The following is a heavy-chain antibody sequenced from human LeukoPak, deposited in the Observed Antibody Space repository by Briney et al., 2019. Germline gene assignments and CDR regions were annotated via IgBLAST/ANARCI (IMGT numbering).Heavy chain of an antibody. V-gene: IGHV3-21*01. D-gene: IGHD6-13*01. Sequence: PGGSLRLFCAASGFTFSIYSMNWVRQAPGKGLEWVSSISSSSSYIYYADSVKGRFTISRDNAKNSLYLQMNSLRAEDTAVYYCARVMYSSSWTFDYWGQGTLVTVSS. CDR2: ISSSSSYI. J-gene: IGHJ4*02. CDR1: GFTFSIYS. CDR3: ARVMYSSSWTFDY.